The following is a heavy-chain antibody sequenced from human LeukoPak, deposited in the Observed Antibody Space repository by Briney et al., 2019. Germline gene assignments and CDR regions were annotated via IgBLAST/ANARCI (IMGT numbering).Heavy chain of an antibody. V-gene: IGHV4-59*01. J-gene: IGHJ5*02. CDR3: ARGYYYGSGSRFDP. Sequence: SETLSLTCTVSGGSISSYYWSWIRQPPGKGLEWIGYIYYSGSTNYNPSLKSRVTISVDTSKDQFSLKLSSVTAADTAVYYYARGYYYGSGSRFDPWGQGTLVTVSS. CDR2: IYYSGST. D-gene: IGHD3-10*01. CDR1: GGSISSYY.